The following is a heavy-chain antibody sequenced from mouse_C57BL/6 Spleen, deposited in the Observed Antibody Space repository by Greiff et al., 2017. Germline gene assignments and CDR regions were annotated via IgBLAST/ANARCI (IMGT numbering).Heavy chain of an antibody. V-gene: IGHV1-42*01. J-gene: IGHJ2*01. CDR3: ARVQIYDGYGGFFDY. CDR2: INPSTGGT. D-gene: IGHD2-3*01. CDR1: GYSFTGYY. Sequence: EVQLQQSGPELVKPGASVKISCKASGYSFTGYYMNWVKQSPEKSLEWIGEINPSTGGTTYNQKFKAKATLTVDKSSSTAYMQLKSLTSEDSAVYYCARVQIYDGYGGFFDYWGQGTTLTVSS.